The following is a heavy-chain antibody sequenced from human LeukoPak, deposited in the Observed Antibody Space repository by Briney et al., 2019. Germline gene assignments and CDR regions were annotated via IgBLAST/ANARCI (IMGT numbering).Heavy chain of an antibody. CDR2: INPNSGGT. CDR1: GYTFTGYY. Sequence: GASVKVSCKASGYTFTGYYMHWVRQAPGQELEWMGWINPNSGGTNYAQKFQGRVTMTRDTSISTAYMELSRLRSDDTAVYYCARDGVSSWYRPYYYMDVWGKGTTVTVSS. CDR3: ARDGVSSWYRPYYYMDV. J-gene: IGHJ6*03. D-gene: IGHD6-13*01. V-gene: IGHV1-2*02.